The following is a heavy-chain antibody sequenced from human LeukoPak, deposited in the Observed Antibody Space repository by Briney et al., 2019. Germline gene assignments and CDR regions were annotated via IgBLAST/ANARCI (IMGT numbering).Heavy chain of an antibody. V-gene: IGHV3-23*01. D-gene: IGHD6-13*01. J-gene: IGHJ4*02. CDR1: GFTVISNY. Sequence: GGSLRLSCAASGFTVISNYMSWVRQAPGKGLFWVSGISASGSGTYYADSVKGRFTISRDNSKNTLYLQMNSLRAEDTAVYYCAKDAAGPEYWGQGTLVTVSS. CDR2: ISASGSGT. CDR3: AKDAAGPEY.